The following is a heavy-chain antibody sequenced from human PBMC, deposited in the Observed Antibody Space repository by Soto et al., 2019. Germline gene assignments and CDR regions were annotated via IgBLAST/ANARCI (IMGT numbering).Heavy chain of an antibody. Sequence: GSLRLSCAASGFTFSKYAMTWARQSPGKGLEWVAAISSNGAGTYYVDSVKGRFTVSRDNSKNTLYLQMHSLRAEDTAVYYCAKDRVFNYSSGDYSILTDSCGQGTVVTVSS. CDR3: AKDRVFNYSSGDYSILTDS. J-gene: IGHJ4*02. V-gene: IGHV3-23*01. CDR1: GFTFSKYA. D-gene: IGHD3-22*01. CDR2: ISSNGAGT.